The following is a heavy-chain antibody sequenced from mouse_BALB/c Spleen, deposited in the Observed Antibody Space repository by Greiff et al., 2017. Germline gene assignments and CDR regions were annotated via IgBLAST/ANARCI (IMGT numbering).Heavy chain of an antibody. D-gene: IGHD1-1*01. CDR1: GYTFSSYW. CDR2: ILPGSGST. CDR3: AYGSSKGLGFAY. V-gene: IGHV1-9*01. J-gene: IGHJ3*01. Sequence: QVQLQQSGAELMKPGASVKISCKATGYTFSSYWIEWVKQRPGHGLEWIGEILPGSGSTNYNEKFKGKATFTADTSSNTAYMQLSSLTSEDSAVYYCAYGSSKGLGFAYWGQGTLVTVSA.